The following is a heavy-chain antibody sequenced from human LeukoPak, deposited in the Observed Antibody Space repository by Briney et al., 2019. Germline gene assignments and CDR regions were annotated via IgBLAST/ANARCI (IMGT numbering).Heavy chain of an antibody. CDR3: ARLRGYSYAPQGWFDP. CDR2: IYYSGST. CDR1: GGSISSSSYY. Sequence: SETLSLTCTVSGGSISSSSYYWGWIRQPPGKGLEWIGSIYYSGSTYYNPSLKSRVTISVDTSKNQFSLKLSSVTAADTAVYYCARLRGYSYAPQGWFDPWGQGTLVTVSS. J-gene: IGHJ5*02. D-gene: IGHD5-18*01. V-gene: IGHV4-39*07.